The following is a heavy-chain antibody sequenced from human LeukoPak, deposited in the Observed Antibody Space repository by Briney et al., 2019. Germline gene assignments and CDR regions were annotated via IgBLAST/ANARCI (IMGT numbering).Heavy chain of an antibody. CDR1: GGTFSSYA. V-gene: IGHV1-69*04. J-gene: IGHJ4*02. CDR2: IIPILGIA. CDR3: ARAPYYYDSSGYFDY. D-gene: IGHD3-22*01. Sequence: ASVKVSCKASGGTFSSYAISWVRQAPGQGLEWMGRIIPILGIANYAQKFQGRVTITADKSTSTAYMELSSLRSEDTAVYYCARAPYYYDSSGYFDYWGQGTLVTVSS.